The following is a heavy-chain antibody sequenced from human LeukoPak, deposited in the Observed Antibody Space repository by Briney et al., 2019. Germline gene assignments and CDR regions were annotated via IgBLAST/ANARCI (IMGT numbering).Heavy chain of an antibody. CDR3: ARAPQGYCSVTACYIFDY. CDR2: IYNRGST. V-gene: IGHV4-31*03. Sequence: PSETLSLTCTVSGGSISSGGYYWNWIRQHPGKGLEWIGYIYNRGSTYYNPSLKSRVTISVDTSKNQFSLKLSSVTAADTAVYYCARAPQGYCSVTACYIFDYWGQGTLVTVSS. J-gene: IGHJ4*02. D-gene: IGHD2-2*01. CDR1: GGSISSGGYY.